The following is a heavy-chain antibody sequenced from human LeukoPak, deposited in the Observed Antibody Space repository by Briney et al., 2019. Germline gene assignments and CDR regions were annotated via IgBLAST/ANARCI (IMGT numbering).Heavy chain of an antibody. J-gene: IGHJ4*02. Sequence: GGSLRLSCAASGFTFSSFWMSWVRQAPGKGLEWVANIKRDGGDKYYVDSVKGRFSISRDNAKNSLYLHMNSLRAEDTAVYYCARGDEYTTSPWGQGTLDTVSS. CDR3: ARGDEYTTSP. V-gene: IGHV3-7*05. CDR1: GFTFSSFW. CDR2: IKRDGGDK. D-gene: IGHD2-2*02.